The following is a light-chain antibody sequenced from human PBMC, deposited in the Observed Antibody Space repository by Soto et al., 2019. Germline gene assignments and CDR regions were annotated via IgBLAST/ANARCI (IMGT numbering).Light chain of an antibody. V-gene: IGKV3-20*01. CDR2: AAS. CDR1: ETVTGKY. Sequence: EIVLTQSPGTLSLSPGDRATLSCRASETVTGKYLAWYQQKAGQAPRLLIFAASNRATGIPDRFSGSGSGKDFTLTIRRLEQDDFTVYFCQQYSSPPQTFGQGTKVEIK. J-gene: IGKJ1*01. CDR3: QQYSSPPQT.